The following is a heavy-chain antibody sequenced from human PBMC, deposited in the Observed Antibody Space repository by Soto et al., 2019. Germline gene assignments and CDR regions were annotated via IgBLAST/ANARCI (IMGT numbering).Heavy chain of an antibody. D-gene: IGHD2-15*01. V-gene: IGHV3-11*06. Sequence: GGSLRLSCAASGFTFSDYYMSWIRQAPGKGLEWVSYISSSSSYTNYADSVKGRFTISRDNAKNSLYLQMNSLRAEDTAVYYCAGGQACSGGSCYIGAFDIWGQGTMVTVSS. CDR2: ISSSSSYT. CDR1: GFTFSDYY. J-gene: IGHJ3*02. CDR3: AGGQACSGGSCYIGAFDI.